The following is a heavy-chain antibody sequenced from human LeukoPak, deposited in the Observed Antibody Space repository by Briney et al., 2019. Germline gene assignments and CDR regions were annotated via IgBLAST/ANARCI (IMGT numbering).Heavy chain of an antibody. J-gene: IGHJ4*02. Sequence: PGGSLRLSCAASGFTLTGYTMTWVRQAPGKGLDWISSISTSSTRYYADSVKGRLTVSRDNAKNSLSLQMNSLRDEDTAVYYCAGGLLRYSDYWGRGTLVTVSS. D-gene: IGHD3-9*01. CDR1: GFTLTGYT. V-gene: IGHV3-48*02. CDR3: AGGLLRYSDY. CDR2: ISTSSTR.